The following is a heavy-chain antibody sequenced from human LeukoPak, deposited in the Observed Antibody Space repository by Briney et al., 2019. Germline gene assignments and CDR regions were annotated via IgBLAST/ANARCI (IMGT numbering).Heavy chain of an antibody. CDR1: GGSISSGGYY. Sequence: SETLSLTCTVSGGSISSGGYYWSWIRQPPGKGLEWIGCIYHSGSTYYNPSLKSRVTISVDGSKNQFSLKLSSVTAADTAVYYCARGDSMTTVTTYYFDYWGQGTLVTVSS. CDR3: ARGDSMTTVTTYYFDY. CDR2: IYHSGST. V-gene: IGHV4-30-2*01. D-gene: IGHD4-17*01. J-gene: IGHJ4*02.